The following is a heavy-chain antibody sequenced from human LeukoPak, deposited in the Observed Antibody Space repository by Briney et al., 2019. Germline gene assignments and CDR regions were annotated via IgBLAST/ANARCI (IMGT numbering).Heavy chain of an antibody. J-gene: IGHJ4*02. CDR1: GFTFSSYA. V-gene: IGHV3-23*01. Sequence: GGSLRLSCAASGFTFSSYAMSWVRQAPGKGLEWVSAISGSGGGTYYADSVKGRFTISRDNSKNTLYLQMNSLRAEDTAVYYCAKAPRVYDSSGYPLYYFDYWGQGTLVTVSS. D-gene: IGHD3-22*01. CDR3: AKAPRVYDSSGYPLYYFDY. CDR2: ISGSGGGT.